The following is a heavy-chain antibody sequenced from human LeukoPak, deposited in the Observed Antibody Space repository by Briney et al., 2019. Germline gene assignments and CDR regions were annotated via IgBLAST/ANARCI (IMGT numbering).Heavy chain of an antibody. J-gene: IGHJ5*02. CDR3: ARHYSPVARNWFDP. CDR1: GGSISSSSYY. Sequence: PSETLSLTCTVSGGSISSSSYYWGWIRQPPGKGLEWIGRIYYSGSTYYNLSLKSRVTISVDTSKSHFSLTLSSVTAADTAVYYCARHYSPVARNWFDPWGQGTLVIVSS. D-gene: IGHD5-18*01. V-gene: IGHV4-39*01. CDR2: IYYSGST.